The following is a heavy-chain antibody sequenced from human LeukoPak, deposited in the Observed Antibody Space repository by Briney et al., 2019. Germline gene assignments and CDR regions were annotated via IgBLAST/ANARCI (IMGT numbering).Heavy chain of an antibody. CDR3: ARLWGYYDSRASYYFDY. V-gene: IGHV3-21*01. Sequence: GGSLRLSCAASGFTCSSYSMNWVRQAPGKGLEWVSSISSSSSYIYYADSVKGRFTISRDNAKNSLYLQMNSLRAEDTAVYYCARLWGYYDSRASYYFDYWGQGTLVTVSS. CDR2: ISSSSSYI. CDR1: GFTCSSYS. J-gene: IGHJ4*02. D-gene: IGHD3-22*01.